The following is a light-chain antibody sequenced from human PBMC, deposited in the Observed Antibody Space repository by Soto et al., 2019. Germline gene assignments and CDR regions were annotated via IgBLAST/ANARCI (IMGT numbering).Light chain of an antibody. CDR1: QSIRSW. J-gene: IGKJ4*01. CDR2: DAY. CDR3: QQYESYSPLT. Sequence: DIHMTQSRSILSASVGDRVTITCRASQSIRSWLAWYQQKPGKAPKLMIYDAYSLESGVPSRFSGRRSGTEFTLTIAGLQPEDFATYYCQQYESYSPLTFGGGTKVDIK. V-gene: IGKV1-5*01.